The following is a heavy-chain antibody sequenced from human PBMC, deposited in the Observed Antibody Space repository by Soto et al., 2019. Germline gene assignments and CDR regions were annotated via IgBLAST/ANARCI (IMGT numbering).Heavy chain of an antibody. D-gene: IGHD6-6*01. V-gene: IGHV5-10-1*01. Sequence: PGESLKISCKGSGYSFTSYWISWVRRMPGKGLEWMGRIDPSASYTNYSPSFQGHVTIPADKSISTAYLQWSSLKASDTAMYYCARTEYSSSSSCFDPWGQGTLVTVCS. CDR3: ARTEYSSSSSCFDP. CDR1: GYSFTSYW. CDR2: IDPSASYT. J-gene: IGHJ5*02.